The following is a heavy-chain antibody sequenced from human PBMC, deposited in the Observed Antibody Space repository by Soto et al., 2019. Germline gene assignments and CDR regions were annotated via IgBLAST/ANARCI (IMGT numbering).Heavy chain of an antibody. J-gene: IGHJ4*02. CDR1: GFTFSDAW. V-gene: IGHV3-15*01. D-gene: IGHD3-9*01. CDR2: IKSKTDGGTR. CDR3: TCLHYDILTGSKWHYFDY. Sequence: EVYLVESGGGLVKPGGALRLSCAASGFTFSDAWMSWVRQAPGKGLEWVGRIKSKTDGGTRDYAAPVKGRVTISRDDSKKTLYVQMNSMKTVDTAVYYCTCLHYDILTGSKWHYFDYWGQGTLVTVSS.